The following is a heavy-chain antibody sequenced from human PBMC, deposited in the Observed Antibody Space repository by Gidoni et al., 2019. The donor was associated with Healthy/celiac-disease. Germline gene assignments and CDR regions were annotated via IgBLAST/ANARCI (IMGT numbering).Heavy chain of an antibody. CDR3: ARHYSSSSDDYFDY. Sequence: QLQLHESSRGRVNPSETLSRTGTVSGGPISRSSYYWGWIRQPPGKGLEWIGSIYYSGSTYYNPSLKSRFTISVDTSKNQFSLKLSSVTAADTAVYYCARHYSSSSDDYFDYWGQGTLVTVSS. J-gene: IGHJ4*02. D-gene: IGHD6-6*01. V-gene: IGHV4-39*01. CDR2: IYYSGST. CDR1: GGPISRSSYY.